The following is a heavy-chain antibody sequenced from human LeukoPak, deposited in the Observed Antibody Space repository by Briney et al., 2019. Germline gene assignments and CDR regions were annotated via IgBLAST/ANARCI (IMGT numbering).Heavy chain of an antibody. D-gene: IGHD2-2*01. J-gene: IGHJ4*02. CDR1: GFTFSSYA. CDR3: ARLYCSSTSCLLDY. V-gene: IGHV3-23*01. CDR2: ISGSGGST. Sequence: GGSLRLSCAASGFTFSSYAMSWVRQAPGKGLEWVSAISGSGGSTYYADSVKGRFSISRDNSKNTLYLQMGSLRAEDMAVYYCARLYCSSTSCLLDYWGQGTLVTVSS.